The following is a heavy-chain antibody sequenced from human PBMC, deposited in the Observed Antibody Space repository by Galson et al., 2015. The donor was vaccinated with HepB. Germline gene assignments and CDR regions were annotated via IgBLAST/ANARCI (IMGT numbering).Heavy chain of an antibody. CDR1: GFTFSSYA. CDR2: ISGSGGST. V-gene: IGHV3-23*01. D-gene: IGHD3-10*01. J-gene: IGHJ4*02. CDR3: AKRRRVLLWFGEIGC. Sequence: SLRLSCAASGFTFSSYAMSWVRQAPGKGLEWVSAISGSGGSTYYADSVKGRFTISRDNSKNTLYLQMNSLRAEDTAVYYCAKRRRVLLWFGEIGCWGQGTLVTVSS.